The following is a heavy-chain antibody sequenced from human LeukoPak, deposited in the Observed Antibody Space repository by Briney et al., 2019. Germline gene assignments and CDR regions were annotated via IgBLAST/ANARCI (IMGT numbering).Heavy chain of an antibody. CDR2: IYHSGST. V-gene: IGHV4-38-2*02. CDR1: GYSISSGYY. J-gene: IGHJ4*02. Sequence: PSETLSLTCTVSGYSISSGYYWGWIRQPPGKGREWIGSIYHSGSTYYNPSLKSRVTISVDTSKNQFSLKLSSVTAADTAVYYCARRPVTDIVVVPAAPYLTYFHYWGQGTLVTVSS. CDR3: ARRPVTDIVVVPAAPYLTYFHY. D-gene: IGHD2-2*01.